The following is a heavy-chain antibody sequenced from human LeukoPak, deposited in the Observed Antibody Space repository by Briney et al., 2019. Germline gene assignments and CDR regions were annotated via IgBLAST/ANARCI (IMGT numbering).Heavy chain of an antibody. J-gene: IGHJ4*02. V-gene: IGHV3-48*02. D-gene: IGHD4-17*01. CDR3: ARDRYGDYVFDY. CDR1: GFTFSFYS. Sequence: TGGSLRLSCAASGFTFSFYSMNWVRQAPGKALEWVSYISGSGSTIYYADFVKGRFAISRDNAKNTLYLQLISLTDEDTAVYYCARDRYGDYVFDYWGQGTLVTVSS. CDR2: ISGSGSTI.